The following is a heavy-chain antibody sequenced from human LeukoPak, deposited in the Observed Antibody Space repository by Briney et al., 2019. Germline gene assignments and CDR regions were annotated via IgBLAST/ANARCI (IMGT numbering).Heavy chain of an antibody. Sequence: GGPLRLSCAAPGFTFSSYTMNWVRQALGQGLEWVSTISDPHSGSQTHYADSVKGRFTISRDDSQNTLYLQMDSLRAEDTAVYYCTTRLQHHFDYWGQGTQVTVSS. V-gene: IGHV3-23*01. CDR2: ISDPHSGSQT. D-gene: IGHD2-15*01. CDR3: TTRLQHHFDY. J-gene: IGHJ4*02. CDR1: GFTFSSYT.